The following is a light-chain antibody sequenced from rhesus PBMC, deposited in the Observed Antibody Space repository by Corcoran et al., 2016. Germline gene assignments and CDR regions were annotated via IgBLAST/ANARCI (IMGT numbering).Light chain of an antibody. CDR3: QVWDSTSYHDV. Sequence: SYDLTQERSVSVSPGQTARITCGGQHIGGYSVQWYQQKPPQAPILVIFADSERPSGIPERFSASNSGNTATLTISGVEAGDEADDYCQVWDSTSYHDVFGGGTKLTVL. CDR1: HIGGYS. J-gene: IGLJ6*01. CDR2: ADS. V-gene: IGLV3-40*01.